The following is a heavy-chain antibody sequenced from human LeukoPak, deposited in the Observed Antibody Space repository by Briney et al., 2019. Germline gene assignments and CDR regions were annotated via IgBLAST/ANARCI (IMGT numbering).Heavy chain of an antibody. CDR2: ISGSGGST. CDR1: GFTFSSYA. J-gene: IGHJ4*02. D-gene: IGHD3-10*01. CDR3: AKEKLWFGELSPSDY. Sequence: GGSLRLSCAASGFTFSSYAMSWVRQAPGKGLEWVSAISGSGGSTYYADSVKGRFTTSRDNSKNTLYLQMNSLRAEDTAVYYCAKEKLWFGELSPSDYWGQGTLVTVSS. V-gene: IGHV3-23*01.